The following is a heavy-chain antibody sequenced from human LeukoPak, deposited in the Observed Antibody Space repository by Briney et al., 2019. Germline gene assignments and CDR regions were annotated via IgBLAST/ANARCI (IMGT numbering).Heavy chain of an antibody. CDR2: IYYSGST. Sequence: SETLSLTCTVSGGSISSYYWSWIRQPPGKGLEWIGYIYYSGSTNYNPSLKSRVTISVDTSKNQFSLKLRSVTTADTAVYHCARLAPYDFWSGQHDYWGQGTQVTVSS. CDR3: ARLAPYDFWSGQHDY. V-gene: IGHV4-59*01. CDR1: GGSISSYY. D-gene: IGHD3-3*01. J-gene: IGHJ4*02.